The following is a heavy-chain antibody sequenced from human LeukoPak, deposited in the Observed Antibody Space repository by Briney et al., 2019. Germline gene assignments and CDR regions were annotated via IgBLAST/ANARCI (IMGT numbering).Heavy chain of an antibody. CDR1: GFTFSGSA. CDR2: IRSKANSYAT. V-gene: IGHV3-73*01. Sequence: GGSLRLSCAASGFTFSGSAMHWVRQASGKGLEWVGRIRSKANSYATAYAASVKGRFTISRDDSKNTAYLQMNSLKTEDTAVYYCTRRARYYDSSGGKSTNAFDIWGQGTMVTASS. CDR3: TRRARYYDSSGGKSTNAFDI. J-gene: IGHJ3*02. D-gene: IGHD3-22*01.